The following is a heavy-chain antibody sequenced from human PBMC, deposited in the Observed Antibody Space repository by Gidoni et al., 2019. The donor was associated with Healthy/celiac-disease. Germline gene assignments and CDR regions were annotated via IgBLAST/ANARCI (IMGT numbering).Heavy chain of an antibody. Sequence: TNYNPSLKSRVTISVDKSKNQFSLKLSSVTAADTAVYYCARVGTHGDYWGHAFDIWGQGTMVTVSS. CDR2: T. D-gene: IGHD4-17*01. V-gene: IGHV4-4*02. J-gene: IGHJ3*02. CDR3: ARVGTHGDYWGHAFDI.